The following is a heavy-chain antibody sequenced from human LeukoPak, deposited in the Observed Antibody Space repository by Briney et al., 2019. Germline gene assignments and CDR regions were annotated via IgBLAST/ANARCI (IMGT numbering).Heavy chain of an antibody. CDR2: IFHSGTT. CDR1: GGSISPYY. Sequence: MASETLSLTCTMSGGSISPYYWSWIRQPPGKGLEWIAYIFHSGTTKYNPSLKSRVAISLDTPKSQFSLKLHSVTAADTAVYYCARGGYYYLDVWGGGTTVTVSS. J-gene: IGHJ6*03. V-gene: IGHV4-59*01. CDR3: ARGGYYYLDV.